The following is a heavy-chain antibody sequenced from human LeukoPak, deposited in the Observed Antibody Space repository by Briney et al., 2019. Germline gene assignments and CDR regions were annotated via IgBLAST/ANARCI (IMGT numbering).Heavy chain of an antibody. CDR2: INSDGSST. CDR1: GFTFSSYW. CDR3: ARDSQYYDFWSGYPYIDY. V-gene: IGHV3-74*01. J-gene: IGHJ4*02. Sequence: PGGSLRLSCAASGFTFSSYWMHWVRQAPGKGLVWVSRINSDGSSTSYADSVKGRFTISRDNAKNTLYLQMNSLRAEDTAVYYCARDSQYYDFWSGYPYIDYWGQGTLVTVSS. D-gene: IGHD3-3*01.